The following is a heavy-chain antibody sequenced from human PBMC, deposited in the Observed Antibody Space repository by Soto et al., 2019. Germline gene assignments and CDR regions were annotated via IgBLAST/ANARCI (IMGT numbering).Heavy chain of an antibody. Sequence: SVKVSCKASGGTFSSYAISWVRQAPGQGLEWMGGIIPIFGTANYAQKFQGRVTITADKSTSTAYMELSSLRSEDTAVYYCARDRLWELPTWSSDALDISGQGTMVTVSS. CDR3: ARDRLWELPTWSSDALDI. V-gene: IGHV1-69*06. J-gene: IGHJ3*02. D-gene: IGHD1-26*01. CDR2: IIPIFGTA. CDR1: GGTFSSYA.